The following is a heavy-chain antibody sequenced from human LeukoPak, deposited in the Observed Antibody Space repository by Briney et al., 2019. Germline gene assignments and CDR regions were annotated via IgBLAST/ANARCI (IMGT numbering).Heavy chain of an antibody. J-gene: IGHJ4*02. CDR3: AKDRTSYYYYDTSGRHFDY. D-gene: IGHD3-22*01. CDR2: IRYDGSNK. CDR1: GFTFSSYG. V-gene: IGHV3-30*02. Sequence: GGSLRLSCAASGFTFSSYGMHWVRQAPGKGLEWVAFIRYDGSNKYYADSVKGRFTISRDNSKNTLYLQMNSLRAEDTAVYYCAKDRTSYYYYDTSGRHFDYWGQGTLVTVSS.